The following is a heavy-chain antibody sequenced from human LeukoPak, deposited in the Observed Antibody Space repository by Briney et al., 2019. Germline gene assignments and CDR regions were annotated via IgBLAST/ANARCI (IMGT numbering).Heavy chain of an antibody. CDR3: ARDLTMVRGDFDAFDI. D-gene: IGHD3-10*01. CDR1: GDSITSSSYN. Sequence: SESLSLTCTVSGDSITSSSYNWGWIRQSPGKGLEWIGSIYYGSGSTYYNPSLKSRITISIDTSKNQFSLKLSSVTAADTAVYYCARDLTMVRGDFDAFDIWGQGTMVTVSS. CDR2: IYYGSGST. J-gene: IGHJ3*02. V-gene: IGHV4-39*02.